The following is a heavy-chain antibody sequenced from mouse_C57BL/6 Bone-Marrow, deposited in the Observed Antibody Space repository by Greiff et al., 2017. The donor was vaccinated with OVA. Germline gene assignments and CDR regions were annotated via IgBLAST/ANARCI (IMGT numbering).Heavy chain of an antibody. J-gene: IGHJ2*01. V-gene: IGHV1-42*01. D-gene: IGHD4-1*01. Sequence: EVQLKESGPELVKPGASVKISCKASGYSFTGYYMNWVKQSPEKSLEWIGEINPSTGGTTYNQKFKAKATLTVDKSSSTAYMQLKSLTSEDSAVYYCARGLGPYYFDYWGQGTTLTVSS. CDR1: GYSFTGYY. CDR3: ARGLGPYYFDY. CDR2: INPSTGGT.